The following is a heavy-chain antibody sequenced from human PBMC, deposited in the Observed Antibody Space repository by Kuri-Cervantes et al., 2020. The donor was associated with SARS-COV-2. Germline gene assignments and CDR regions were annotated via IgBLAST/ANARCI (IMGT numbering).Heavy chain of an antibody. Sequence: ASVKVSCKASGYTFTGYYMHWVRQAPGQGLEWMGWINPNSGGTNYAQKFQGRVTMTRDTSISTAYMELSRLRSDDTAVYYCAREFLEWLLRRYYYGMDVWGQGTTVTVSS. V-gene: IGHV1-2*02. CDR2: INPNSGGT. J-gene: IGHJ6*02. D-gene: IGHD3-3*01. CDR1: GYTFTGYY. CDR3: AREFLEWLLRRYYYGMDV.